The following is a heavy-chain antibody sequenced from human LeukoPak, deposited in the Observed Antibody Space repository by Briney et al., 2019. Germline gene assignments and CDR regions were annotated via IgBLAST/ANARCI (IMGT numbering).Heavy chain of an antibody. J-gene: IGHJ4*02. CDR1: GLTFSDYY. CDR2: ISPSISST. CDR3: ARGKRTFRN. V-gene: IGHV3-11*01. Sequence: GGSLRLSCAASGLTFSDYYMSWVRQGPGKELEWVSYISPSISSTYYAGSVKGRFTISRDNAKRSLYLQMDSLRAEDTAVYYCARGKRTFRNWGQGALVTVSS. D-gene: IGHD1-1*01.